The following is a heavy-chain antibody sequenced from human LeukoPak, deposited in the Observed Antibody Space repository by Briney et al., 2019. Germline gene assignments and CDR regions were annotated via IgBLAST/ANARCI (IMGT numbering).Heavy chain of an antibody. V-gene: IGHV3-74*01. J-gene: IGHJ4*02. Sequence: GGSLRLSCAASGFTFSSYWMHWVRQAPGKGLVWVSRMNSDGSSTSYADSVKGRFTISRDNAKNSLYLQMNSLRAEDTAVYYCARDGDGYSTDFDYWGQGTLVTVSS. CDR3: ARDGDGYSTDFDY. CDR2: MNSDGSST. D-gene: IGHD5-24*01. CDR1: GFTFSSYW.